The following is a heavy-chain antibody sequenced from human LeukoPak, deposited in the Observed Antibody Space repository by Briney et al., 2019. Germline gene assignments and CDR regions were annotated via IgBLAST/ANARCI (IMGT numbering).Heavy chain of an antibody. CDR3: ARGSGSGWSRPDY. Sequence: GGSLRLSCEASGFTFTSYGMHWVRQAPGKGLEWVAVIWYDGSDEYYADSVKGRFTISRDNSRNTLYLQMNGLRDEDTAMYYCARGSGSGWSRPDYWGQGTLVTVSS. J-gene: IGHJ4*02. CDR1: GFTFTSYG. V-gene: IGHV3-33*01. CDR2: IWYDGSDE. D-gene: IGHD6-19*01.